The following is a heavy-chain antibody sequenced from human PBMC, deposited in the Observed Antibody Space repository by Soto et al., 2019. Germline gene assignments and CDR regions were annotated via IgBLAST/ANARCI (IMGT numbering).Heavy chain of an antibody. CDR2: VYYTGST. J-gene: IGHJ4*02. Sequence: LSLTCSVSGGSISGSYWSWIRQSPGKGLEWLGYVYYTGSTNYSPSLGSRVSISVDTSKNEFSLRLSSVTAADTAVYFCARSVAVPGAHIDYWGQGTQVTVSS. CDR1: GGSISGSY. CDR3: ARSVAVPGAHIDY. D-gene: IGHD6-19*01. V-gene: IGHV4-59*01.